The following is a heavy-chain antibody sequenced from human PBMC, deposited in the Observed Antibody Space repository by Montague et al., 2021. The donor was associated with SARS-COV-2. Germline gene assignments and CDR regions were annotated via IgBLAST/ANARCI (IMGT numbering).Heavy chain of an antibody. D-gene: IGHD2-8*02. J-gene: IGHJ2*01. Sequence: SETLSLTCTVSGGSISSSSYYWGWIRQPPGKGLEWIGSIYYSGTTFYNPSLRSRVTMSVDTSKNQFSLRLSSVTAADTAVFYCAREDTGYWYFDLWGRGTLVTVSS. CDR3: AREDTGYWYFDL. V-gene: IGHV4-39*02. CDR2: IYYSGTT. CDR1: GGSISSSSYY.